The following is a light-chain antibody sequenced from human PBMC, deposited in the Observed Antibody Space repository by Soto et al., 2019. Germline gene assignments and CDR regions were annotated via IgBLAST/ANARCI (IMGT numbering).Light chain of an antibody. V-gene: IGKV1-39*01. Sequence: DIQMTQSPSSLSASVGDRVTITCRASQSISSYLNWHQQKPGKAPNLLIYAASSLQSGVPSRFSGSGSGTNFTLTISSLQPEDFATYYCQQSYSTPPTFGQGTKVDIK. CDR2: AAS. J-gene: IGKJ1*01. CDR3: QQSYSTPPT. CDR1: QSISSY.